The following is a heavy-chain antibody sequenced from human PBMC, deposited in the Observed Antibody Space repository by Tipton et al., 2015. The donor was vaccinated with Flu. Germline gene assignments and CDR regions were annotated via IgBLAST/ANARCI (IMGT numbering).Heavy chain of an antibody. J-gene: IGHJ4*02. Sequence: TLSLTCTVSGGSTSTSSYYWGWIRQPPGKGLEWIGHVHHSGSTYYNPSLKSRLTMSVDTSENQFSLKLSSVTAADTAVYYCARHTGDSVRGVIDYWGQGTLVTVSS. D-gene: IGHD3-10*02. V-gene: IGHV4-39*01. CDR2: VHHSGST. CDR3: ARHTGDSVRGVIDY. CDR1: GGSTSTSSYY.